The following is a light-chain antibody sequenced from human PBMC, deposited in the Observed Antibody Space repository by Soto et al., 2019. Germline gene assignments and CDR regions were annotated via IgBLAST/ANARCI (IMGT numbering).Light chain of an antibody. J-gene: IGKJ2*02. CDR3: QHYNRYSRT. CDR2: KAS. V-gene: IGKV1-5*03. Sequence: DIQMTQSPSSLSASVGDRVTITCRASQSISSWLAWYQQKPGKAPKLLIYKASSLESGVPSRFSGSGSGTEFTLTISSLQPDDFATYYCQHYNRYSRTFGQGTKLEIK. CDR1: QSISSW.